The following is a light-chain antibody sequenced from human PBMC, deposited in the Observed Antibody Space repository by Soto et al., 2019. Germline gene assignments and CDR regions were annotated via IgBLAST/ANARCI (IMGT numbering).Light chain of an antibody. J-gene: IGLJ1*01. CDR3: AAWDDSLNGYV. CDR2: SNH. CDR1: SSNIGSNT. Sequence: QPVLTQPPSASGTPGQRVTISCSGTSSNIGSNTVNWYQQLPGTAPKLLIYSNHQRPSGVPDRFSGSKSGPSASLAISGLQAEDEGDYSCAAWDDSLNGYVFGTGTKLTVL. V-gene: IGLV1-44*01.